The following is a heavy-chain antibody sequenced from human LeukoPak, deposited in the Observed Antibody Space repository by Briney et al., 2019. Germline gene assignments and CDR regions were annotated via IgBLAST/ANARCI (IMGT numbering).Heavy chain of an antibody. CDR1: GGSISSYY. J-gene: IGHJ4*02. V-gene: IGHV4-59*08. CDR3: ARGSYSSGYYYSDY. CDR2: IYYSGST. Sequence: SETLSLTCTVSGGSISSYYWSWIRQPPGKGLEWIGYIYYSGSTNYNPSLKSRVTISVDTSKNQFSLKLSSVTAADTAVYYCARGSYSSGYYYSDYWGQGTLVTVSS. D-gene: IGHD3-22*01.